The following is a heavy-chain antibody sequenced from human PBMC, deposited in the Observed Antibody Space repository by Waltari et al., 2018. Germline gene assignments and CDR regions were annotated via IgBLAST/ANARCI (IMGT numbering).Heavy chain of an antibody. V-gene: IGHV3-48*02. J-gene: IGHJ6*03. CDR2: ISSSSSTI. CDR3: ARERYQLLSDYYYYMDV. D-gene: IGHD2-2*01. Sequence: EVQLVESGGGLVQPGGSLRLSCAASGFTFSSYSMNWVRQAPGKGLEWVSYISSSSSTIYYADSVKGRFTISRDNAKNSLYLQMNSLRDEDTAVYYCARERYQLLSDYYYYMDVWGKGTTVTVSS. CDR1: GFTFSSYS.